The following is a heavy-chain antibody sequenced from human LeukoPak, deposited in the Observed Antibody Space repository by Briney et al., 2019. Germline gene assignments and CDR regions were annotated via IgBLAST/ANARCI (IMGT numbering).Heavy chain of an antibody. D-gene: IGHD6-13*01. Sequence: AGGSLRLSCAASGFTFSSYAMSWVRQAPGKGLEWVSAISGSGGSTYYADSVKGRSTISRDNSKNTLYLQMNSLRAEDTAVYYCAKGGRAAAGPFDYWGQGTLVTVSS. CDR2: ISGSGGST. CDR3: AKGGRAAAGPFDY. J-gene: IGHJ4*02. V-gene: IGHV3-23*01. CDR1: GFTFSSYA.